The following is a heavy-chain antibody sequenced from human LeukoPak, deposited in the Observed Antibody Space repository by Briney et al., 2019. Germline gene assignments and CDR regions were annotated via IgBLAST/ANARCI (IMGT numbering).Heavy chain of an antibody. V-gene: IGHV3-21*01. CDR1: GFTFSSYS. CDR2: ISSSSSYI. D-gene: IGHD3-10*02. J-gene: IGHJ6*03. Sequence: PGGSLRLSCAASGFTFSSYSMNWVRQAPGKGLEWVSSISSSSSYIYYADSVKGRFTISRDNAKNSLYLQMNSLRAEDTAVYYCAELGMTMIGGVWGKGTTVPISS. CDR3: AELGMTMIGGV.